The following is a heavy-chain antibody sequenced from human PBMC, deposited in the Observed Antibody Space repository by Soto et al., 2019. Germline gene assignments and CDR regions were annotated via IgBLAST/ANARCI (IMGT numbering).Heavy chain of an antibody. CDR2: IIPILGIA. D-gene: IGHD4-4*01. Sequence: SVKVSCKASGGTFSSYTISWVRQAPGQGLEWMGRIIPILGIANYAQKFQGRVTITADKSTSTAYMELSSLRSEDTAVYYCARASAVTNAFDIWGQGTMVTVSS. CDR3: ARASAVTNAFDI. CDR1: GGTFSSYT. J-gene: IGHJ3*02. V-gene: IGHV1-69*02.